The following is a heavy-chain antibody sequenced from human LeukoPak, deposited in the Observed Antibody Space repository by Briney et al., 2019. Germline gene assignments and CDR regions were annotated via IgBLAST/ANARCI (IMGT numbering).Heavy chain of an antibody. CDR1: GGSISSYY. V-gene: IGHV4-59*01. CDR2: IYHSGST. D-gene: IGHD2-21*01. CDR3: ARYPYGGGDRRNAFDI. J-gene: IGHJ3*02. Sequence: SETLSLTCTVSGGSISSYYWSWIRQPPGKGLEWIGYIYHSGSTNYNPSLKSRVTISVDTSKNQFSLKLSSVTAADTAVYYCARYPYGGGDRRNAFDIWGQGTMVTVSS.